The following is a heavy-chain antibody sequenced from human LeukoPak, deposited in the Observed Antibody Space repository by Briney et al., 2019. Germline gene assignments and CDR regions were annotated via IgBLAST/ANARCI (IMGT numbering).Heavy chain of an antibody. J-gene: IGHJ4*02. CDR3: ARYIGGSYTAIDY. CDR2: ISSSSSII. Sequence: GGSLRLSCAASGFTFSTYSMNWVRQAPGKGLEWVSFISSSSSIINYVDSVRGRFTISRDNAKNSLYLQMNSLRAEDTAVYYCARYIGGSYTAIDYWGQGTLVTVSS. D-gene: IGHD1-26*01. V-gene: IGHV3-48*04. CDR1: GFTFSTYS.